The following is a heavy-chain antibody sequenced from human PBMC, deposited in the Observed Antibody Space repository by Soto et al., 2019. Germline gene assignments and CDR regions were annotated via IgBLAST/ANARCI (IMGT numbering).Heavy chain of an antibody. CDR1: GGTFSSYA. V-gene: IGHV1-69*13. CDR3: ARRYYDSSGYYFAFDI. D-gene: IGHD3-22*01. CDR2: IIPIFGTA. J-gene: IGHJ3*02. Sequence: ASVKVSCKASGGTFSSYAISWVRQALGQGLEWMGGIIPIFGTANYAQKFQGRVTITADESTSTAYMELSSLRSEDTAVYYCARRYYDSSGYYFAFDIWGQGTMVTVS.